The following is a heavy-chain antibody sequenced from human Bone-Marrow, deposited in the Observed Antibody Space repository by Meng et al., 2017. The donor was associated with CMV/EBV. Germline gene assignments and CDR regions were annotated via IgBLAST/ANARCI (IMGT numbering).Heavy chain of an antibody. D-gene: IGHD1-14*01. CDR2: INHSGST. J-gene: IGHJ4*02. V-gene: IGHV4-34*01. CDR1: GGSFSGYY. CDR3: ARLSFRYPEHDAVFDY. Sequence: GSLRLSCAVYGGSFSGYYWSWIRQPPGKGLEWIGEINHSGSTNYNPSLKSRVTISVDTSKNQFSLKLSSVTAADTAVYSCARLSFRYPEHDAVFDYCGQGTLVTVSS.